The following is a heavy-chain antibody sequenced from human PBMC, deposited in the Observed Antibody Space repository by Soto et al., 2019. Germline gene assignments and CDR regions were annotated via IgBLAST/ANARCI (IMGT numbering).Heavy chain of an antibody. CDR3: ARFNGVGAIPYYFDY. V-gene: IGHV4-59*01. D-gene: IGHD1-26*01. Sequence: SETLSLTCTVSGGSISSYYWSWIRQPPGKGLEWIGYIYYSGSTNYNPSLKSRVTISVDTSKNQFSLKLSSVTAADTAVYYCARFNGVGAIPYYFDYWGQGTLVTVSS. CDR1: GGSISSYY. J-gene: IGHJ4*02. CDR2: IYYSGST.